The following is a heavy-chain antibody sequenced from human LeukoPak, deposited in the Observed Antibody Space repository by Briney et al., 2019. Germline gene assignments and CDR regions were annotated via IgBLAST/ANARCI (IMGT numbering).Heavy chain of an antibody. V-gene: IGHV4-38-2*01. CDR3: ARWTTNTLDY. CDR2: IYYSGST. CDR1: AYSISNGYY. D-gene: IGHD1-1*01. Sequence: SETLSLTCGVSAYSISNGYYWGWIRQSPGKGLEWIGSIYYSGSTYYNPSLKSRVTISIDTSKNQFSLKLSSVTAADTAVYYCARWTTNTLDYWGQGTLVTVSS. J-gene: IGHJ4*02.